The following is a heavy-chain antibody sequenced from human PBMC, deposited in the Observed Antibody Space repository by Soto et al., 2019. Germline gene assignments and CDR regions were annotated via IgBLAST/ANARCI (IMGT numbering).Heavy chain of an antibody. J-gene: IGHJ4*02. V-gene: IGHV4-30-4*01. CDR2: ISYSGST. Sequence: QVQLQESGPGLVKPSQTLSLTCTVSGGSISSGNYYWSWIRQPPGKGLEWIGFISYSGSTYYGTSLKSRVTISVDTSKSQFSLNLSFETAADTAVYYCATMGTPATGLYFFDYWGQGSLVTVSS. CDR1: GGSISSGNYY. CDR3: ATMGTPATGLYFFDY. D-gene: IGHD2-15*01.